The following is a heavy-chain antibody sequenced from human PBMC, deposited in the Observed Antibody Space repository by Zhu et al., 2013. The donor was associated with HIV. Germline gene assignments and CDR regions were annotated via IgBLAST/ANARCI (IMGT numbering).Heavy chain of an antibody. CDR2: INPSSGDI. CDR1: QYTFSDYY. D-gene: IGHD1-1*01. V-gene: IGHV1-2*04. J-gene: IGHJ5*01. CDR3: ARGGQRGQQLLPIDS. Sequence: QVHLMQSGAEMKKPGASVKVSCRASQYTFSDYYIHWVRKGPGPGLEWMGWINPSSGDIKYADNFLGSVTMTRDTSTSTAYMELSGLRSADTAVYFCARGGQRGQQLLPIDSWGQGTLVTVSS.